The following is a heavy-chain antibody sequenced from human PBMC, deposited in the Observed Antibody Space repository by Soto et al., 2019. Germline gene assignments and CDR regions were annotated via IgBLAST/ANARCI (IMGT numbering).Heavy chain of an antibody. CDR2: IKQDGSER. CDR3: ATDSGTSDY. CDR1: GLTFSSYW. Sequence: GGSLRLSWAASGLTFSSYWMSWVRQAPGKGLEWVANIKQDGSERYYVDSVKGRFTISRDNAKNSLYLQMNSLRAEDTAVYYCATDSGTSDYWGQGTLVTVSS. V-gene: IGHV3-7*01. D-gene: IGHD1-1*01. J-gene: IGHJ4*02.